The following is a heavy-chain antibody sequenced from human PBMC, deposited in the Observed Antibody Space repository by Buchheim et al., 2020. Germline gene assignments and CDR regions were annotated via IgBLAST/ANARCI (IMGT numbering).Heavy chain of an antibody. CDR3: ARYVRSGNYMFDS. CDR2: IFDSGST. J-gene: IGHJ4*02. CDR1: GGSINSQY. D-gene: IGHD3-10*01. V-gene: IGHV4-59*11. Sequence: CTVSGGSINSQYWSWIRQPPGKALEWMGYIFDSGSTRYSPSLESRVTFSLDTSKSQFSLRLSSVTAADTAVYSCARYVRSGNYMFDSWGQGAL.